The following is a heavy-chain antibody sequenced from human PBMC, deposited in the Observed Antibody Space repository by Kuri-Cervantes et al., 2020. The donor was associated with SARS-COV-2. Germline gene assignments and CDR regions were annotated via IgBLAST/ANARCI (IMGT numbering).Heavy chain of an antibody. J-gene: IGHJ4*02. CDR1: GGSISNYY. D-gene: IGHD5-18*01. Sequence: SETLSLTCTVSGGSISNYYWGWIRQPPGKGVEWIGSFYSGGNTFYNSSLKSRVTLSVDASKNQFSLRLTSVTAADTAVYYCGSPAGGYKSGFDSLGFWGQGTLVTVSS. CDR2: FYSGGNT. CDR3: GSPAGGYKSGFDSLGF. V-gene: IGHV4-59*04.